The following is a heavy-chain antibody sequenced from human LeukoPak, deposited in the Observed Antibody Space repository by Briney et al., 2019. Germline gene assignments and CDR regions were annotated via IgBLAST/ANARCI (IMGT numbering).Heavy chain of an antibody. Sequence: SVKVSCKASGGTFSSYAISWVRQAPGQGLEWMGGIIPIFGTANYAQNFQGRVTMTRDTSTSTFHMELSSLRSEDTALYFCARARGYSGYHPVDYWGQGTLVTVSS. D-gene: IGHD5-12*01. CDR3: ARARGYSGYHPVDY. CDR1: GGTFSSYA. V-gene: IGHV1-69*05. J-gene: IGHJ4*02. CDR2: IIPIFGTA.